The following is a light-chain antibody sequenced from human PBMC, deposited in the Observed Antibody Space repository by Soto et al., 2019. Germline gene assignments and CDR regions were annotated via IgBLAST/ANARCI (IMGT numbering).Light chain of an antibody. CDR2: GTS. CDR3: QQYGSSRT. J-gene: IGKJ1*01. Sequence: ERVLTQSPATLSLSPGERATLSCRASQSVYRNLAWYQQKPGQAPRVLIYGTSTRATGVPARFSGSGSGTEFTLTISSLQSEDFAVYYCQQYGSSRTFGQGTKVDIK. CDR1: QSVYRN. V-gene: IGKV3-15*01.